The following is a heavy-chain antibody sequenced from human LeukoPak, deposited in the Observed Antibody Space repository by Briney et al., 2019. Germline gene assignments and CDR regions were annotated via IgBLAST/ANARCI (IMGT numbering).Heavy chain of an antibody. V-gene: IGHV3-23*01. J-gene: IGHJ4*02. CDR3: AKDEGSSSWYETRPAFDY. CDR1: GFTFRTYA. Sequence: GGSLRLSCAASGFTFRTYAMSWVPQTPGKGLEWVSTISGSGGSTYFADSAKGRFTISRDNSKDTLYLQMNSLRAEDTAVYYCAKDEGSSSWYETRPAFDYWSQGTLVTVSS. D-gene: IGHD6-13*01. CDR2: ISGSGGST.